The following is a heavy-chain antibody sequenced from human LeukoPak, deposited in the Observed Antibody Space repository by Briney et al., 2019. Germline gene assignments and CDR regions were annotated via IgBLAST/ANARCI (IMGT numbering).Heavy chain of an antibody. Sequence: ASVKVSCKASGYTFTGYYMHWVRQAPGQGLEWMGWINTNTGNPTYAQGFTGRFVFSLDTSVSTAYLQISSLKAEDTAVYYCARDKETAGRAGYYYYYMDVWGKGTTVTVSS. D-gene: IGHD5-18*01. V-gene: IGHV7-4-1*02. J-gene: IGHJ6*03. CDR2: INTNTGNP. CDR3: ARDKETAGRAGYYYYYMDV. CDR1: GYTFTGYY.